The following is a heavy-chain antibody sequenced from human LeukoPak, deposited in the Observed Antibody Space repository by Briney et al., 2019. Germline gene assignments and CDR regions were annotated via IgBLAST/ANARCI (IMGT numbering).Heavy chain of an antibody. CDR3: ARAPSSLYYYYGMDV. Sequence: GGSLRLSCAASGFTFSSYDMHWVRHATGKGLEWVSAIGTAGDTYYPGSVKGRFTISRENAKNSLYLQMNSLRAGDTAVYYCARAPSSLYYYYGMDVWGQGTTVTVSS. J-gene: IGHJ6*02. CDR2: IGTAGDT. D-gene: IGHD2-2*01. V-gene: IGHV3-13*01. CDR1: GFTFSSYD.